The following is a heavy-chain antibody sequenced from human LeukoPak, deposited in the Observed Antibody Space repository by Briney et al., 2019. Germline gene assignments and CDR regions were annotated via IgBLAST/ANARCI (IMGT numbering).Heavy chain of an antibody. Sequence: GGSLRLSCAASGFTFSSYAMSWVRQAPGKGLEWVSAISGSGGSTYYADSVKGRFTISRDNSKNTLYLQMNSLRAEDTAVYYCARSKRGIAAAILDYWGQGTLVTVSS. V-gene: IGHV3-23*01. CDR2: ISGSGGST. J-gene: IGHJ4*02. D-gene: IGHD6-13*01. CDR1: GFTFSSYA. CDR3: ARSKRGIAAAILDY.